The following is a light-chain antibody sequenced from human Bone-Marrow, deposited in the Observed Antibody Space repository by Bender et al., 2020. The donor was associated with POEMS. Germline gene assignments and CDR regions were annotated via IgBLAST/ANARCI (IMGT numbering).Light chain of an antibody. CDR3: SSYTSSSTLVV. CDR1: SSDIGSYDY. J-gene: IGLJ2*01. CDR2: DVS. Sequence: QSALTQPASLSGSPGQSITISCTGASSDIGSYDYISWYQHHPGRVPKVLIYDVSNLPSGVSNRFSGSKSGKTASLTISGLQAEDEADYYCSSYTSSSTLVVFGGGTKLTVL. V-gene: IGLV2-14*03.